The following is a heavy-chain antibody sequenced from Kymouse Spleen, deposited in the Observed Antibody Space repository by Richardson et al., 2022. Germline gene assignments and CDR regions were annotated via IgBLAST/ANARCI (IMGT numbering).Heavy chain of an antibody. D-gene: IGHD6-19*01. V-gene: IGHV4-34*01. CDR1: GGSFSGYY. Sequence: QVQLQQWGAGLLKPSETLSLTCAVYGGSFSGYYWSWIRQPPGKGLEWIGEINHSGSTNYNPSLKSRVTISVDTSKNQFSLKLSSVTAADTAVYYCARGEAVAALDYWGQGTLVTVSS. J-gene: IGHJ4*02. CDR2: INHSGST. CDR3: ARGEAVAALDY.